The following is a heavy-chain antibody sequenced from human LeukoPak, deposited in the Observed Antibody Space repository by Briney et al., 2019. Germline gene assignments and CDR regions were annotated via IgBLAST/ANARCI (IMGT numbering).Heavy chain of an antibody. V-gene: IGHV4-59*01. CDR2: IYYSGST. Sequence: SETLSLTCTASGGSISSYYWSWIRQPPGKGLEWIGYIYYSGSTNYNPSLKRRVTISVDTSKNQFSLKLSSVTAADTAVYYCARGSSGYWFDPWGQGTLVTVSS. J-gene: IGHJ5*02. D-gene: IGHD6-19*01. CDR3: ARGSSGYWFDP. CDR1: GGSISSYY.